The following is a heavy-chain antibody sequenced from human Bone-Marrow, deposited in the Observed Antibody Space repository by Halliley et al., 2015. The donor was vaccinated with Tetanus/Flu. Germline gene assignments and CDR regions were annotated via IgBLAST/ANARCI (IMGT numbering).Heavy chain of an antibody. Sequence: WIGYIYQRGNPPYPPSLRSRVTISVDRSKTQFSLKLTSVPAADTAVYFCARGSSSGWFFDYWGQGTLVTVSS. D-gene: IGHD6-19*01. CDR3: ARGSSSGWFFDY. J-gene: IGHJ4*02. CDR2: IYQRGNP. V-gene: IGHV4-30-2*01.